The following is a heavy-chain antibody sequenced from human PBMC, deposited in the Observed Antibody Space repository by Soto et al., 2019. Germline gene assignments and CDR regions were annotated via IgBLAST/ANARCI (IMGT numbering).Heavy chain of an antibody. V-gene: IGHV3-11*01. CDR1: GFTFGNYY. Sequence: GGSMRLSCNVSGFTFGNYYMSWIRQAPGKGLESISYISSRGVTIYYADSVKGRFTISRDNAKNSLFLQMDSLRAEDTAVYYCARVTASGWFVNGRDYFDHWGQGTLVTVSS. D-gene: IGHD6-19*01. CDR3: ARVTASGWFVNGRDYFDH. J-gene: IGHJ4*02. CDR2: ISSRGVTI.